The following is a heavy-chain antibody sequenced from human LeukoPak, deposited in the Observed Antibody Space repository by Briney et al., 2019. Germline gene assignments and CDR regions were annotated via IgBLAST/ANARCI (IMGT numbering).Heavy chain of an antibody. D-gene: IGHD2-2*01. CDR3: ARSMPRAFDI. CDR1: GFTFSNYG. Sequence: PGGSLRLSCAASGFTFSNYGMHWVRQAPGKGLEWVAVIWYDGSNKYYPDSVKGRFTISRDNSKNTLYLEMNSLRAEDTAVYYCARSMPRAFDIWGQGTMVTVSS. CDR2: IWYDGSNK. J-gene: IGHJ3*02. V-gene: IGHV3-33*01.